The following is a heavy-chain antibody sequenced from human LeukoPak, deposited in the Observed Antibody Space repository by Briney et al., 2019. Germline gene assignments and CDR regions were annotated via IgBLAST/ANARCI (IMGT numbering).Heavy chain of an antibody. V-gene: IGHV1-2*02. Sequence: ASVKVSCKASGYTFSGYYMRWMRQAPGQGLEWVGWINPNSGGTNYAQKFQGRVTMTGDTSISTVYVELNRLRSDDTAVYYCARAAPRDYSGGRWFFDWFDPWGQGTLVTVFS. CDR1: GYTFSGYY. CDR3: ARAAPRDYSGGRWFFDWFDP. CDR2: INPNSGGT. D-gene: IGHD2-15*01. J-gene: IGHJ5*02.